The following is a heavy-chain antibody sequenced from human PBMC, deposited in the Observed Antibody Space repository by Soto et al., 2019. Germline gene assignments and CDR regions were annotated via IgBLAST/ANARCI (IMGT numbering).Heavy chain of an antibody. CDR3: ARLRGYGSGSYFYYYGMDV. V-gene: IGHV4-34*01. D-gene: IGHD3-10*01. CDR2: INHSGST. Sequence: SSETLSLTCAVYGGSFSGYYWSWIRQPPGKGLEWIGEINHSGSTNYNPSLKSRVTISVDTSKNQFSLKLSSVTAADTAVYYCARLRGYGSGSYFYYYGMDVWGQGTTVT. J-gene: IGHJ6*02. CDR1: GGSFSGYY.